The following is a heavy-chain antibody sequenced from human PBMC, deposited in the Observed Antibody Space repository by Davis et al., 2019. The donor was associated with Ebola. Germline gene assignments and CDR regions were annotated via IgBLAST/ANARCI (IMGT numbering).Heavy chain of an antibody. CDR1: GYTFTSYD. CDR3: ARGSRSRAVAGTGHGVIGY. V-gene: IGHV1-8*01. CDR2: MNPNSGNT. Sequence: ASVKVSCKASGYTFTSYDINWVRQATGQGLEWMGWMNPNSGNTGYAQKFQGRVTMTRNTSISTAYMELSSLRSEDTAVYYCARGSRSRAVAGTGHGVIGYWGQGTLVTVSS. D-gene: IGHD6-19*01. J-gene: IGHJ4*02.